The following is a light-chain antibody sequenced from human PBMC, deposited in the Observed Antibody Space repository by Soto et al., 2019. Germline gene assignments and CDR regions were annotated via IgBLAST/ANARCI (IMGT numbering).Light chain of an antibody. V-gene: IGKV3-15*01. CDR2: GAS. J-gene: IGKJ2*01. CDR3: QQYNDWPPMYT. CDR1: QSVGSK. Sequence: EIVMTQSPDTLSMSPGERATLSCRASQSVGSKLVWYQQKPGQAPRLLIYGASTRATGIPARFSGSGSGTEFTLTLSSLQSEDFAVYFCQQYNDWPPMYTFGQGTKLEIK.